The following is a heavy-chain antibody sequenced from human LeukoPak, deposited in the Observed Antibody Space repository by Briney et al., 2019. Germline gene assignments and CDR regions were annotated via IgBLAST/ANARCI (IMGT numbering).Heavy chain of an antibody. J-gene: IGHJ4*02. CDR3: VRGRGDGYISGVDY. CDR1: GFTVNTNY. V-gene: IGHV3-66*01. CDR2: IYPGGST. D-gene: IGHD5-24*01. Sequence: PRGSLRLSCAASGFTVNTNYMSWVRQAPGKGLEWVSVIYPGGSTYYAASVKGRFTISRDSSKNTVCLQMNSLRDEDTAVYYCVRGRGDGYISGVDYWGQGTLVTVSS.